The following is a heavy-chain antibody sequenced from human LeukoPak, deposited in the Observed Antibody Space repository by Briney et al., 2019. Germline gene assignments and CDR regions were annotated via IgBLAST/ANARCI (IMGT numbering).Heavy chain of an antibody. Sequence: PGGSLRLSCAASGFTFSSYAMSWVRQAPGKGLEWASAISGSGGSTYYADSVKGRFTISRDNSKNTLYLQMNSLRAEDTAVYYCAKHDMIVVAQHDYWGQGTLVTVSS. J-gene: IGHJ4*02. CDR1: GFTFSSYA. CDR3: AKHDMIVVAQHDY. CDR2: ISGSGGST. D-gene: IGHD3-22*01. V-gene: IGHV3-23*01.